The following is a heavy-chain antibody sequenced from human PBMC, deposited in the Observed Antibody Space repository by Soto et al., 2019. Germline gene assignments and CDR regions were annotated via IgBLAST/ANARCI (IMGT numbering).Heavy chain of an antibody. CDR1: GFTFSNYA. CDR2: VSYDGSKQ. CDR3: ARDRVYYYDNSGYYTFDY. D-gene: IGHD3-22*01. Sequence: QVQLVEYGGGVVQPGRSLRVSCAASGFTFSNYAMHWVRQAPGKGLEWVAVVSYDGSKQFYADSVEGRFTISRDSSKSTLYLHMDNLRDEDTAAYYCARDRVYYYDNSGYYTFDYWGQGTLVTVSS. J-gene: IGHJ4*02. V-gene: IGHV3-30-3*01.